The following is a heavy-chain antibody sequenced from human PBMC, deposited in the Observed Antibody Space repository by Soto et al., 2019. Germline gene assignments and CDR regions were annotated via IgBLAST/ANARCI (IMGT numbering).Heavy chain of an antibody. V-gene: IGHV3-23*01. CDR2: TSGSGGST. D-gene: IGHD1-26*01. CDR3: ASHSGSYYTSVDY. Sequence: GGSLRLSCAASGFTFSSYAMSWVRQAPGKGLEWVSATSGSGGSTYYADSVKGRFTTSRDSSKNTLYLQMNSLRAEDTAVYYCASHSGSYYTSVDYWGQGTLVTVSS. CDR1: GFTFSSYA. J-gene: IGHJ4*02.